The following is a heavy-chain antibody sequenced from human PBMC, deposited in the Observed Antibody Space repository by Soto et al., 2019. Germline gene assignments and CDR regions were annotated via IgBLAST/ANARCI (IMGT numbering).Heavy chain of an antibody. CDR2: IWYDGSNK. V-gene: IGHV3-33*01. D-gene: IGHD2-2*01. Sequence: GGSLRLSCAASGFTFSSYGMHWVRQAPGKGLEWVAVIWYDGSNKYYADSVKGRFTISRDNSKNTLYLQMNSLRAEDTAVYYCARDPTYCSSTSCYDTDAFDIWGQGTMVTVSS. CDR3: ARDPTYCSSTSCYDTDAFDI. J-gene: IGHJ3*02. CDR1: GFTFSSYG.